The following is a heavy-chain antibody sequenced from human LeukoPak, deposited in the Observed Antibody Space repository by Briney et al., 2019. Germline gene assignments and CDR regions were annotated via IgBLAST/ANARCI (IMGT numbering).Heavy chain of an antibody. Sequence: GASVKVSCKASGGTFSSYAISWVRQAPGQGLEWMGGIIPIFGTANYAQKFQGRVTFTTDESTSTAYMELSSLRSEDTAVYYCASINYYYYYMDVWGKGTTVTVSS. CDR3: ASINYYYYYMDV. CDR2: IIPIFGTA. CDR1: GGTFSSYA. V-gene: IGHV1-69*05. J-gene: IGHJ6*03.